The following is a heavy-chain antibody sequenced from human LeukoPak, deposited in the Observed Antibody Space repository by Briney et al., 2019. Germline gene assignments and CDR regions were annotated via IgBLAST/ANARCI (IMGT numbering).Heavy chain of an antibody. V-gene: IGHV3-7*01. J-gene: IGHJ4*02. Sequence: GGSLRLSCAGSGFTFRSYWMSWVRQAPGKGLEWVANINQGGSVKYYVDSVKGRFTISRDDAKNSLYVQMNSLRDEDTAVYYCARVGYSGWNLEYWGQGTLVTVSS. D-gene: IGHD5-12*01. CDR3: ARVGYSGWNLEY. CDR1: GFTFRSYW. CDR2: INQGGSVK.